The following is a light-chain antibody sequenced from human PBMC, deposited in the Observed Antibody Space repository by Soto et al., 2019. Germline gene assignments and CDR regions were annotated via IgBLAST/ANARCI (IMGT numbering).Light chain of an antibody. J-gene: IGKJ2*01. CDR1: QSVSSSS. Sequence: EIVLTQSPGTLSLSPGERATLSCRASQSVSSSSLAWYQHKPGQAPRLLIYGASSRATGIPDRFSGSGSGTDFSLTISRLQPEDFAVYYCLQFDNSPLYTFGQGTNLEI. CDR2: GAS. V-gene: IGKV3-20*01. CDR3: LQFDNSPLYT.